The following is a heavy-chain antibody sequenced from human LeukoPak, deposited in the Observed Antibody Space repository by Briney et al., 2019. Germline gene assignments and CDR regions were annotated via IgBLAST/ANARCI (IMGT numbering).Heavy chain of an antibody. CDR1: GFTFSSYE. D-gene: IGHD4-23*01. Sequence: GGSLRLSCAASGFTFSSYEMNWVRQAPGKGLEWVSYISSSGSTIYYADSVKGRFTISRDNAKNSLYLQMNSLRAEDTAVYYCARTPPDYGGNSLYYFDYWGQGTLVTVSS. CDR3: ARTPPDYGGNSLYYFDY. J-gene: IGHJ4*02. V-gene: IGHV3-48*03. CDR2: ISSSGSTI.